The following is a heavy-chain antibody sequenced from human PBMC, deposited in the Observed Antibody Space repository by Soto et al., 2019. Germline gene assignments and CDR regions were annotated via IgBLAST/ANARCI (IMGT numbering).Heavy chain of an antibody. D-gene: IGHD3-22*01. CDR3: AREIGITMIVVVHNLFGP. Sequence: GASVKVSCKASGYTFTSYGISWVRQAPGQGLEWMGWISAYNGNTNYAQKLQGRVTMTTDTSTSTAYMELRSLRSDDTAVYYCAREIGITMIVVVHNLFGPWGQGTLVTVSS. J-gene: IGHJ5*02. CDR1: GYTFTSYG. V-gene: IGHV1-18*01. CDR2: ISAYNGNT.